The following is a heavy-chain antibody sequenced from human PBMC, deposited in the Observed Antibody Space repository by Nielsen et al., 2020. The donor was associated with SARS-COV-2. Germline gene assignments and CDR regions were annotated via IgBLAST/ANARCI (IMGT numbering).Heavy chain of an antibody. CDR3: ARARATIFGLAMSYSMDV. CDR1: GYTFTDYY. D-gene: IGHD3/OR15-3a*01. CDR2: IHPYSGGT. Sequence: ASVKVSCKASGYTFTDYYIHWVRQAPGQGLEWMGRIHPYSGGTNYAQKFQGTVTMTRDASISTVYMELTSDDTAVYYCARARATIFGLAMSYSMDVWGQGTTVAVSS. J-gene: IGHJ6*02. V-gene: IGHV1-2*06.